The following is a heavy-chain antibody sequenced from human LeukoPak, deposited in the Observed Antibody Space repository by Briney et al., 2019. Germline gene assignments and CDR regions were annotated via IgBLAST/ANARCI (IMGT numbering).Heavy chain of an antibody. CDR2: IYYSGKA. Sequence: PSETLSLTCTVSGGSISSSSYNWVWIRQPPGKGLEWIGSIYYSGKAYYNPSLKSRVTISVDTSKNQFSLKLSSVTAADTAVYYCARHVPGEYSSRFNWFDPWGQGTLVTVSP. J-gene: IGHJ5*02. V-gene: IGHV4-39*01. CDR3: ARHVPGEYSSRFNWFDP. D-gene: IGHD6-13*01. CDR1: GGSISSSSYN.